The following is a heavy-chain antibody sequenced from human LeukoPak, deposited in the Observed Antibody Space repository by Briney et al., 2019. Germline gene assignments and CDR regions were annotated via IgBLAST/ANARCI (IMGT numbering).Heavy chain of an antibody. CDR1: GGSISSYY. D-gene: IGHD6-6*01. CDR2: IYYSGST. V-gene: IGHV4-39*07. Sequence: SETLSLTCTVSGGSISSYYWSWIRQPPGKGLEWIGSIYYSGSTYYNPSLKSRVTISVDTSKNQFSLKLSSVAAADTAVYYCARVTTIAARQYYYYYMDVWGKGTTVTVSS. J-gene: IGHJ6*03. CDR3: ARVTTIAARQYYYYYMDV.